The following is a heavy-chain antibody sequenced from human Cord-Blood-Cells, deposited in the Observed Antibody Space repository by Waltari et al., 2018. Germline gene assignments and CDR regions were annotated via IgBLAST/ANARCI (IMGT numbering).Heavy chain of an antibody. CDR1: GYTFTGYY. D-gene: IGHD7-27*01. CDR2: INPNSGGT. CDR3: ARGGWKLGINSGFDY. Sequence: QVQLVQSGAEVQKPGASVKVSCTAYGYTFTGYYMPWVRQAPGQGLEWMGWINPNSGGTNYAQKFQGRVTMTRDTSISTAYMELSRLRSDDTAVYYCARGGWKLGINSGFDYWGQGTLVTVSS. V-gene: IGHV1-2*02. J-gene: IGHJ4*02.